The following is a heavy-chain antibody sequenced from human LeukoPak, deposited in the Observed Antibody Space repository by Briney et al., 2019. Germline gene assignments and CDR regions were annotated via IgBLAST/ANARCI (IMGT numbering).Heavy chain of an antibody. CDR2: IYYSGST. Sequence: SETLSLTCTVSGGSISSYYWSWIRQPPGKGLEWIGYIYYSGSTNYNPSLESRVTISVDTSKNQFSLKLSSVTAADTAVYYCARVYPEIVVVPAANYYFDYWGQGTLVTVSS. CDR1: GGSISSYY. D-gene: IGHD2-2*01. V-gene: IGHV4-59*01. J-gene: IGHJ4*02. CDR3: ARVYPEIVVVPAANYYFDY.